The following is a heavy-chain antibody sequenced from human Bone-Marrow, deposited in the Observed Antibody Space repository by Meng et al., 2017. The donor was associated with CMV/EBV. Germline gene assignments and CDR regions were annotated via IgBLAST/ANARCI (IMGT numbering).Heavy chain of an antibody. CDR2: ISYDGGNK. Sequence: GESLKISCAASGFTFSSYAMHWVRQAPGKGLEWVAVISYDGGNKYYADSVKGRFTISRDNSKNTLYLQMNSLRAEDTAVYYCAIGEYSSSLILDYYYHYVMDVWAKGPRSPSP. D-gene: IGHD6-13*01. CDR3: AIGEYSSSLILDYYYHYVMDV. V-gene: IGHV3-30-3*01. J-gene: IGHJ6*02. CDR1: GFTFSSYA.